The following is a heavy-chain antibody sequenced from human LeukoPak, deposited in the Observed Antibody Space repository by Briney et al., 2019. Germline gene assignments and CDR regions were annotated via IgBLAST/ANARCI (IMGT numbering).Heavy chain of an antibody. V-gene: IGHV3-53*01. CDR3: LRGDRRDY. CDR2: IYSGGST. Sequence: GGSLRLSCAVSGFTVSGDYMSWVRQAPGKGLEWVSVIYSGGSTYYADSVKGRFTISRDNAKNSLYLQMNSLRVEDTAVYYCLRGDRRDYWGQGTLVTVSS. J-gene: IGHJ4*02. CDR1: GFTVSGDY.